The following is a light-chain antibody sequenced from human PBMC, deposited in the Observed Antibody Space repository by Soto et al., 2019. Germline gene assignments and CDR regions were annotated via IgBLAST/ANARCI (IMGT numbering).Light chain of an antibody. Sequence: EIVMTQSPVALSVSPGERGTLSCRAGQSVSSNSAWYQQKPGHAPXXLIYGASTRATGIPASFTGSGSGTEFTLTISSLQFDDSAVYYCQQYNNWWTFGHGTKVDIK. CDR2: GAS. V-gene: IGKV3-15*01. CDR3: QQYNNWWT. J-gene: IGKJ1*01. CDR1: QSVSSN.